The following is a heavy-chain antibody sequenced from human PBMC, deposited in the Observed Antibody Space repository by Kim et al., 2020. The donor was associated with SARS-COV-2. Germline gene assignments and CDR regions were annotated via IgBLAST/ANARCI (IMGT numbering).Heavy chain of an antibody. CDR2: IYGSGST. J-gene: IGHJ2*01. CDR3: ARGSNRYWYFSR. D-gene: IGHD4-4*01. CDR1: GDSISSYY. V-gene: IGHV4-4*07. Sequence: SETLSLTCTVSGDSISSYYWSWVRQAADKGLEWIGRIYGSGSTTYNPSLRSRVTMSADTSKNQFSLKLGSVTAADTAVYYCARGSNRYWYFSRWGRGTLVTVSS.